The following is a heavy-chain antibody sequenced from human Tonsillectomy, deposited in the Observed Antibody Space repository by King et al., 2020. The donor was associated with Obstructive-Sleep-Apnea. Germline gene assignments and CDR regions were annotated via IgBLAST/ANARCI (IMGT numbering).Heavy chain of an antibody. V-gene: IGHV4-31*03. CDR3: ARGELGMAGPFDY. D-gene: IGHD6-19*01. CDR1: GGSISSGGYY. CDR2: IYYSGST. J-gene: IGHJ4*02. Sequence: VQLQESGPGLVKPSQTLSLTCTVSGGSISSGGYYWSWIRQHPGKGLEWIGYIYYSGSTYYNPSLKSRVTISVDTPKNQFSLKLRSVTAADTAVYYCARGELGMAGPFDYWGQGTLVTVSS.